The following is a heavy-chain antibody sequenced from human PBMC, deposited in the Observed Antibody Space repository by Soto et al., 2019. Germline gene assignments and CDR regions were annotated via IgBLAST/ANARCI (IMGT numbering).Heavy chain of an antibody. CDR2: IRSKAYGGTT. CDR1: GFTFGDYA. D-gene: IGHD2-21*02. Sequence: GGSLRLSCTASGFTFGDYAMSWVRQAPGKGLEWVGFIRSKAYGGTTEYAASVKGRFTISRDDSKSIAYLQMNSLKTEDTAVYYCTSGGDDYYYGMDVWGQGTTVTVSS. V-gene: IGHV3-49*04. CDR3: TSGGDDYYYGMDV. J-gene: IGHJ6*02.